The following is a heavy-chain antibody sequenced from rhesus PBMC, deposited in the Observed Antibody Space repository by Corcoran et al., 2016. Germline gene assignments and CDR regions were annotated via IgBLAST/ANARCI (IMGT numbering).Heavy chain of an antibody. D-gene: IGHD4-23*01. V-gene: IGHV3-136*01. J-gene: IGHJ4*01. CDR1: GFTFSSYD. CDR2: MSYTGKTT. Sequence: EVQLVESGGGLVQPGGSLRLSCAASGFTFSSYDMSWVRQAPGKGLGWVPYMSYTGKTTYYADSGKVRCSISRDNAKNSLSLQMSSLRAEDTAVYYCTRTGYSNYGDFDYWGQGVLVTVSS. CDR3: TRTGYSNYGDFDY.